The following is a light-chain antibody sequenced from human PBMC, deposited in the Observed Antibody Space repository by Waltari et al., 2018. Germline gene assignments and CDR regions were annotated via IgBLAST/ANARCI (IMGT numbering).Light chain of an antibody. CDR1: ENIGSY. CDR2: ATS. CDR3: QHTFETPYS. V-gene: IGKV1-39*01. J-gene: IGKJ2*01. Sequence: DIQMTQSPSSLSASLGDSVTITCRESENIGSYLNWYQQRTGEAPKLLIYATSTLQTEVPSRFSGSGSRTDFTLTISSLQPEDFATYYCQHTFETPYSFGQGTKLESK.